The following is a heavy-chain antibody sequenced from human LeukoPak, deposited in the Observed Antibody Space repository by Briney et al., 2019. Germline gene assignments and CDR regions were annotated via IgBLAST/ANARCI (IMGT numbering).Heavy chain of an antibody. J-gene: IGHJ4*02. Sequence: PGGSLRLSCVASGFTFSTYSMNWVRQAPGKGLEWVSYISSRSRTKYYADSVKGRFTIPRDNAKNSLNLQMNSLRDEDTAVYYCVTRYSPQDLDYWGQGTLVTVSS. CDR3: VTRYSPQDLDY. CDR2: ISSRSRTK. V-gene: IGHV3-48*02. CDR1: GFTFSTYS. D-gene: IGHD2-2*02.